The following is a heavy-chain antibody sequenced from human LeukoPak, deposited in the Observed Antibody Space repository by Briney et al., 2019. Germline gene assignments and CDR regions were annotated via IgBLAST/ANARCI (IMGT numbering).Heavy chain of an antibody. J-gene: IGHJ4*02. Sequence: SETLSLTCTVSGGSISSSSYYWGWIRQPPGKGLEWIGSIYYSGSTYYNPSLKSRVTISVDTSKNQFSLKLSSVTAADTAVYYCAKNEALSFDYWGQGTLVTVSS. CDR1: GGSISSSSYY. CDR3: AKNEALSFDY. V-gene: IGHV4-39*01. CDR2: IYYSGST. D-gene: IGHD1-1*01.